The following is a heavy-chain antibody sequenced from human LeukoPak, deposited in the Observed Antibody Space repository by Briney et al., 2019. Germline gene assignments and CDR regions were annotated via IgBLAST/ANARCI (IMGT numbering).Heavy chain of an antibody. V-gene: IGHV4-39*01. CDR3: ARSGSSSIFDY. Sequence: SETLSLTCTVSGGSISSSSYYWGWIRQPPGKGLEWIGSIYYSGSTYYNPSLKSRVTISVDTPKNQFSLKLSSVTAADTAVYYCARSGSSSIFDYWGQGTLVTVSS. CDR2: IYYSGST. CDR1: GGSISSSSYY. D-gene: IGHD6-13*01. J-gene: IGHJ4*02.